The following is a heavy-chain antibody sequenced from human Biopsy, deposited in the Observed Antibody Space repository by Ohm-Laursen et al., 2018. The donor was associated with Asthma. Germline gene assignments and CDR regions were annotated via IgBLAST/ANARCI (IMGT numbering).Heavy chain of an antibody. CDR3: VRDGTDDAFDI. CDR1: GFSFDDYA. D-gene: IGHD1-1*01. J-gene: IGHJ3*02. V-gene: IGHV3-30*01. Sequence: SPRLSCAASGFSFDDYAMFWVRQAPGKGLEWVGVISKDASTQDYADSVKGRFTMARDNSKNTLDLQMNSLREEDTAVYYCVRDGTDDAFDIWGQGTVVSVSS. CDR2: ISKDASTQ.